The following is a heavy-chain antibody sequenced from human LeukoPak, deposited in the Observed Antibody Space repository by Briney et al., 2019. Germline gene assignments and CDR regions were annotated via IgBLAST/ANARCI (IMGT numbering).Heavy chain of an antibody. J-gene: IGHJ4*02. CDR2: LYSDGNT. CDR3: ARGVEPPAANTLAY. D-gene: IGHD2-2*01. V-gene: IGHV3-53*01. CDR1: GFTVITND. Sequence: GGSLRLSCAASGFTVITNDMTWVRQAPGKGLEWVSVLYSDGNTKYADSVQGRFTISRDNSKNTLYLEMNSLSPDDTAVYYCARGVEPPAANTLAYWGQGTLVTVSS.